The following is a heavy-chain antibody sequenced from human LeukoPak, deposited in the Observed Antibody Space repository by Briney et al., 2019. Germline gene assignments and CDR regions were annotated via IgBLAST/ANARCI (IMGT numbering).Heavy chain of an antibody. V-gene: IGHV4-39*01. D-gene: IGHD6-19*01. CDR1: GGSISSSSYY. Sequence: SETLSLTCTVSGGSISSSSYYWGWIRQPPGKGPEWIGSIYYSGSTYYNPSLKSRVTISVDTSKNQFSLKLSSVTAADTAVYYCARYSSGWYYFDYWGQGTLVTVSS. J-gene: IGHJ4*02. CDR3: ARYSSGWYYFDY. CDR2: IYYSGST.